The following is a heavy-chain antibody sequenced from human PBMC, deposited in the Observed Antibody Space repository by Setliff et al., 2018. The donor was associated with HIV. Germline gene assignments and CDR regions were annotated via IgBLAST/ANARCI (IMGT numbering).Heavy chain of an antibody. CDR2: MNPNSGNT. J-gene: IGHJ5*02. CDR1: GYTFTSYD. Sequence: ASVKVSCKASGYTFTSYDINWVRQATGQGLEWMGWMNPNSGNTGYAQKFQGRVTMTRNTSISTAYMELSNLTSEDTAIYYCARKHKVSLGRGIVVLWGFDPWGQGTLVTVSS. V-gene: IGHV1-8*02. D-gene: IGHD3-10*01. CDR3: ARKHKVSLGRGIVVLWGFDP.